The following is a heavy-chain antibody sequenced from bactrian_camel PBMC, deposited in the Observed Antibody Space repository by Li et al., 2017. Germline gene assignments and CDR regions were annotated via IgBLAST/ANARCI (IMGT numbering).Heavy chain of an antibody. CDR2: LDNDGRT. D-gene: IGHD5*01. J-gene: IGHJ4*01. CDR1: EYDYTHHC. V-gene: IGHV3S53*01. Sequence: VQLVESGGGSVQAGGSLRLSCTASEYDYTHHCVGWYRQAPGEKREGAATLDNDGRTTYADSVKGRFTISRDNAKNILYLQMNSLKPEDTAMYYCAAVQREGQFRCRYTTVASTRFNNWGQGTQVTVS. CDR3: AAVQREGQFRCRYTTVASTRFNN.